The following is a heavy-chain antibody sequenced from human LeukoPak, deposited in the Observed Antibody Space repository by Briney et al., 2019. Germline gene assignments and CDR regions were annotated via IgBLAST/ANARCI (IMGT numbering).Heavy chain of an antibody. CDR1: GFTFTNYA. CDR3: AKAYHYGAGSSFDY. D-gene: IGHD3-10*01. J-gene: IGHJ4*02. Sequence: GGSLRLSCAASGFTFTNYAMSWVRQAPGKGLEWVSAISARGDNTYYADSVKGRFSISRDNSQNTQYLQMNSLRAEDTAIYYCAKAYHYGAGSSFDYWGQGILVTVSS. CDR2: ISARGDNT. V-gene: IGHV3-23*01.